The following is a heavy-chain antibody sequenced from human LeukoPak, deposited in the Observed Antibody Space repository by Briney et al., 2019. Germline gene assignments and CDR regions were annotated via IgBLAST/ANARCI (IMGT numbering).Heavy chain of an antibody. CDR1: GGSITNSGYY. D-gene: IGHD6-13*01. CDR3: ARRGRYSSSPIDY. V-gene: IGHV4-39*01. J-gene: IGHJ4*02. Sequence: SETLSLTCTVSGGSITNSGYYWGWVRQPPGKGLEWIASIYYTGSTYYNPSLKSRVTISLDASKKQFSLKLSSVTAADTAVYYCARRGRYSSSPIDYWGQGTLVTVSS. CDR2: IYYTGST.